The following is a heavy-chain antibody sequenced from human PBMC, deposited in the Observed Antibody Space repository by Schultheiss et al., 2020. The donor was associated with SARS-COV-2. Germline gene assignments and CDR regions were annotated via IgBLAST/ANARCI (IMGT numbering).Heavy chain of an antibody. CDR2: INHSGST. V-gene: IGHV4-34*01. Sequence: SQTLSLTCAVYGGSFSGHYWSWIRQPPGKGLEWIGEINHSGSTNYNPSLKSRVTISVDTSKNQFSLKLSSVTAADTAVYYCARHLGVRGVRHADYWGQGTLVTVSS. D-gene: IGHD3-10*01. CDR3: ARHLGVRGVRHADY. J-gene: IGHJ4*02. CDR1: GGSFSGHY.